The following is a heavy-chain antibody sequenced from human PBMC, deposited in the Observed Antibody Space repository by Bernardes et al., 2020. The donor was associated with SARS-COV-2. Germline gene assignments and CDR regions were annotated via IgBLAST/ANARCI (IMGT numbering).Heavy chain of an antibody. J-gene: IGHJ3*02. D-gene: IGHD4-17*01. V-gene: IGHV4-59*08. CDR2: IYYSGST. CDR3: ARHVYHGDYHENAFDS. CDR1: GGSISSYY. Sequence: SETLSLTCTVSGGSISSYYWSWIRQPPGKGLEWIGYIYYSGSTNYNPSLKSRVTISVDTSKNQFSLKLSSVTAADTAVYYCARHVYHGDYHENAFDSWGQGTMVTVSS.